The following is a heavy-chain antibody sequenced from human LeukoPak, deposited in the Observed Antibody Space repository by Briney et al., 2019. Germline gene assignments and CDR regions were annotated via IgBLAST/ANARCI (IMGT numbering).Heavy chain of an antibody. J-gene: IGHJ1*01. D-gene: IGHD3-22*01. CDR1: GGSFSGYY. CDR3: AGAPRVIVVFRPLTSGYSQP. Sequence: PSETLSLTCAVYGGSFSGYYWSWIRQPPGKGLEWNGEINHSGSTNYNPSLKSRVTISVDTSKNQFSLKLSSVTAADTAVYYCAGAPRVIVVFRPLTSGYSQPGGQGTLVTVSS. V-gene: IGHV4-34*01. CDR2: INHSGST.